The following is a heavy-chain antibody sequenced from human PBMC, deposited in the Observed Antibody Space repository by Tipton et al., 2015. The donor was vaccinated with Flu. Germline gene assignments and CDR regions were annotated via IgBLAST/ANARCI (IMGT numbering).Heavy chain of an antibody. J-gene: IGHJ4*02. CDR2: ISSDETDK. Sequence: SLRLSCAASGFIFSTYTMHGVRQAPGKGLEWVAVISSDETDKYNADSVKGRFTISRDNAKNTLYLQMNSLRVEDTSVYYCARAGPYSSSSLKLDYWGPGTLVTVSS. V-gene: IGHV3-30*01. CDR3: ARAGPYSSSSLKLDY. D-gene: IGHD6-6*01. CDR1: GFIFSTYT.